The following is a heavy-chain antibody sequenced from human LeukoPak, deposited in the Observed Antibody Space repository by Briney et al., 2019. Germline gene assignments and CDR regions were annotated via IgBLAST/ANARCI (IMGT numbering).Heavy chain of an antibody. D-gene: IGHD2-8*01. CDR1: GFTFSNYS. J-gene: IGHJ4*02. CDR2: ISSSSSYI. V-gene: IGHV3-21*01. CDR3: VSWSGKYYATNEIPANS. Sequence: PGGSLRLSCAASGFTFSNYSMDWVRQAPGKGLEWVSSISSSSSYIYYADSVKGRFPISRDNAKNSLYLQMNSLRVEDTAVYYCVSWSGKYYATNEIPANSWGQGTLVTVSS.